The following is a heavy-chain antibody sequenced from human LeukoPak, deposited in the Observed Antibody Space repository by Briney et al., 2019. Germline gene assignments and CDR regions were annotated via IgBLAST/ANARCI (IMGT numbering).Heavy chain of an antibody. CDR3: AKDEHYGSGKLSFDY. CDR1: GFTFSSCA. J-gene: IGHJ4*02. Sequence: AGGSLRLSCAASGFTFSSCAMHWVRQAPGKGLEWVAVISYDGSNKYYADSVKGRFTISRDNSKNTLYLQMNSLRAEDTALYYCAKDEHYGSGKLSFDYWGQGTLVTVSS. D-gene: IGHD3-10*01. V-gene: IGHV3-30-3*01. CDR2: ISYDGSNK.